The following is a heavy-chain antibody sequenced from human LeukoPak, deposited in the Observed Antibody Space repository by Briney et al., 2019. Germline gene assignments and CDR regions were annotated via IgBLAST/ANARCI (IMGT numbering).Heavy chain of an antibody. CDR3: ARDRPVTRDSGSLGAFDI. CDR1: GGSISSYY. J-gene: IGHJ3*02. V-gene: IGHV4-4*07. Sequence: SETLSLTCTVSGGSISSYYWSWIRQPAGKGLEWIGRIYTSGSTNYNPSLKSRVTMSVDTSKNQFSLKLSSVTAADTAVYYCARDRPVTRDSGSLGAFDIWGQGTMVTVSS. D-gene: IGHD3-10*01. CDR2: IYTSGST.